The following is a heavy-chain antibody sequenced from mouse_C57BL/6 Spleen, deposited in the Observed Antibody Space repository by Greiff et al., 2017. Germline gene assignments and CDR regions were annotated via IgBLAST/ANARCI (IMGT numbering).Heavy chain of an antibody. D-gene: IGHD1-1*01. CDR3: ARVPYYYGSSLLAMDY. Sequence: VKLMESGPELVKPGASVKISCKASGYAFSSSWMNWVKQRPGKGLEWIGRIYPGDGDTNYNGKFKGKATLTADKSSSTAYMQLSSLTSEDSAVYFYARVPYYYGSSLLAMDYWGQGTSVTVSS. CDR1: GYAFSSSW. CDR2: IYPGDGDT. V-gene: IGHV1-82*01. J-gene: IGHJ4*01.